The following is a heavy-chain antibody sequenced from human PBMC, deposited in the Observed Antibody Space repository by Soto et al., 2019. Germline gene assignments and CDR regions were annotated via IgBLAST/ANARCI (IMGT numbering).Heavy chain of an antibody. Sequence: GGSLRLSCAASGFTFSSYRMNWVRQAPGKVLEWVSSISSSISYIYYADSVKGRFTISRVNAKNSLYLQMNSLRAEYTAVYYCARVYEWLSPAVVVWGKGTTVTVSS. CDR1: GFTFSSYR. J-gene: IGHJ6*04. D-gene: IGHD3-3*01. CDR2: ISSSISYI. V-gene: IGHV3-21*01. CDR3: ARVYEWLSPAVVV.